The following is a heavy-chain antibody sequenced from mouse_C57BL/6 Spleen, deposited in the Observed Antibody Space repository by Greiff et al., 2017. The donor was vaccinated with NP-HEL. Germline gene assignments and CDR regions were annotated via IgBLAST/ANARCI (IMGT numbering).Heavy chain of an antibody. CDR1: GYAFTNYL. CDR3: ARRGGYDGAWFAY. V-gene: IGHV1-54*01. Sequence: QVQLKQSGAELVRPGTSVKVSCKASGYAFTNYLIEWVKQRPGQGLEWIGVINPGSGGTNYNEKFKGKATLTADKSSSTAYMQLSSLTSEDSAVYFCARRGGYDGAWFAYWGQGTLVTVSA. D-gene: IGHD2-2*01. J-gene: IGHJ3*01. CDR2: INPGSGGT.